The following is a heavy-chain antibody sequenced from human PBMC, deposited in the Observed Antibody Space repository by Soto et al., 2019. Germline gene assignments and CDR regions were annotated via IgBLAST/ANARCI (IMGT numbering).Heavy chain of an antibody. D-gene: IGHD2-21*02. Sequence: SETLSLTSTVSSGSISSYYWSWIRQPPGKGLEWIGYIYYSGTTNYNPSLKSRVTISVDTSKNQFSLKLSSVSPADTAVYYCARAYCGGDCYRYYYYAMDVWGQGTTVTVSS. CDR2: IYYSGTT. CDR1: SGSISSYY. V-gene: IGHV4-59*01. CDR3: ARAYCGGDCYRYYYYAMDV. J-gene: IGHJ6*02.